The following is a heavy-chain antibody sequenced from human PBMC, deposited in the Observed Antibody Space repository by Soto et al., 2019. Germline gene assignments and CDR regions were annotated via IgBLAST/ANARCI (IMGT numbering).Heavy chain of an antibody. V-gene: IGHV4-31*03. D-gene: IGHD2-2*01. CDR3: SCDPIVVFSAAMDMRGYYYYGMDV. J-gene: IGHJ6*02. Sequence: SETLSLTCTVSGGSISSGGYYWSWIRQHPGKGLEWIGYIYYSGSTYYNPSLKSRVTISVDTSKNQFSLKLSSVTTADTAVYYCSCDPIVVFSAAMDMRGYYYYGMDVWGQGTTVTVAS. CDR1: GGSISSGGYY. CDR2: IYYSGST.